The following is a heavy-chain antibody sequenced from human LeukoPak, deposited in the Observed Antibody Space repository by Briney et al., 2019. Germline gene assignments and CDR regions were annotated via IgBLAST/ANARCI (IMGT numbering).Heavy chain of an antibody. CDR2: INQSGTT. CDR1: GGSFSAFY. J-gene: IGHJ6*02. CDR3: ATSEGDSVGAYCDFGMVV. V-gene: IGHV4-34*01. Sequence: PSETLSLTCGVHGGSFSAFYWIWIRQPPGKGREWIGEINQSGTTTYNPSLMSRVSISVDTSKNQFSLRLTSVTAADTAVYYCATSEGDSVGAYCDFGMVVWGQGTTVTVSS. D-gene: IGHD3-16*01.